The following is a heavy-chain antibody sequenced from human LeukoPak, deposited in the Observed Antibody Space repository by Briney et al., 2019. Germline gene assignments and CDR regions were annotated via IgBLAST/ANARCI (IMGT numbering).Heavy chain of an antibody. V-gene: IGHV3-48*01. J-gene: IGHJ4*02. Sequence: GGSLRLSCAASGFIFNHYAMNWVRQAPGKGLEWISYIGIDSGNTNYADSVKGRFTISGDKAKNSLYLQMNSLRVEDTAVYYCARDYKYAFDNWGQGTLVTVSS. CDR3: ARDYKYAFDN. CDR2: IGIDSGNT. CDR1: GFIFNHYA. D-gene: IGHD5-24*01.